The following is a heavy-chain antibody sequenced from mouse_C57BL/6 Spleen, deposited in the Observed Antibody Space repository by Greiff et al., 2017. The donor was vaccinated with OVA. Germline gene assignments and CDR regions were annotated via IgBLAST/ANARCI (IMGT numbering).Heavy chain of an antibody. CDR2: INPSSGYT. CDR1: GYTFTSYT. J-gene: IGHJ2*01. V-gene: IGHV1-4*01. CDR3: ARNYGSPDYFDY. Sequence: QVQLKESGAELARPGASVKMSCKASGYTFTSYTMHWVKQRPGQGLEWIGYINPSSGYTKYNQKFKDKATLTADKSSSTAYMQLSSLTSEDSAVYYCARNYGSPDYFDYWGQGTTLTVSS. D-gene: IGHD1-1*01.